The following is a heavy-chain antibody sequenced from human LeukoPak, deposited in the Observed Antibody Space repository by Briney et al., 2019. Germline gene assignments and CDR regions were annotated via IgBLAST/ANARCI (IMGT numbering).Heavy chain of an antibody. CDR3: AREGGRYFDY. CDR2: ISYDGSNK. CDR1: GFTFSSYA. D-gene: IGHD3-16*01. Sequence: PGRSLRLSCAASGFTFSSYAMHWVRQAPGKGLEWVAVISYDGSNKYYADSVKGRFTISRDNSKNTLYLQMNSLRAEDTAVYYCAREGGRYFDYWGQGTLVTVSS. J-gene: IGHJ4*02. V-gene: IGHV3-30*04.